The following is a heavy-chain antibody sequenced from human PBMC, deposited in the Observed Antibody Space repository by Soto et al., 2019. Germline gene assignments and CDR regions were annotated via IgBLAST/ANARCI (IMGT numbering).Heavy chain of an antibody. D-gene: IGHD3-3*01. CDR1: GFTFSSYA. CDR2: ISGSGGNT. Sequence: PVGSLRLSCAASGFTFSSYAMSWVRQAPGKGLEWVSAISGSGGNTYYADSVKGRFTISRDNSKNTLYLQMNSLRAEDTAVYYCAKDPILRFLEWLNYFDYWGQGT. V-gene: IGHV3-23*01. CDR3: AKDPILRFLEWLNYFDY. J-gene: IGHJ4*02.